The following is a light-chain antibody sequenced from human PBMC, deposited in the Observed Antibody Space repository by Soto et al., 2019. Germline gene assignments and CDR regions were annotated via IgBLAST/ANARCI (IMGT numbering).Light chain of an antibody. CDR1: TSNIGAGYD. V-gene: IGLV1-40*01. CDR3: QSYDSSLSGSGV. Sequence: QSVLTQQPSVSGAPGQRVNIACTASTSNIGAGYDVHWYQQLPGTAPRLLISSHNNRPSGVPDRFFGATSGTSASLTIIGLQAYDEADYYCQSYDSSLSGSGVFGGGTKVTVL. J-gene: IGLJ3*02. CDR2: SHN.